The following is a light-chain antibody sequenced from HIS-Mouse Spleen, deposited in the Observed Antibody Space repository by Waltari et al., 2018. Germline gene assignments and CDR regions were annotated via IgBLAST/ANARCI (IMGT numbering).Light chain of an antibody. CDR3: QQYDNLPPLT. J-gene: IGKJ4*01. CDR2: DAS. V-gene: IGKV1-33*01. CDR1: EDISNY. Sequence: DIQMTQSPSSLSASVGDRVTITCQASEDISNYLNWYQQKQGKAPKYLIYDASNLETGVPSRFSGSGSGTDFTFTISSLQPEDIATYYCQQYDNLPPLTFGGGTKVEIK.